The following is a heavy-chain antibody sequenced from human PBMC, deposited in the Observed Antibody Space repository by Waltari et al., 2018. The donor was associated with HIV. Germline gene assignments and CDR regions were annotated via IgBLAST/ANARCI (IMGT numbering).Heavy chain of an antibody. V-gene: IGHV3-30-3*01. CDR2: ISYDGSNK. Sequence: QVQLVESGGGVVQPGRSLRLSCAASGFTFSSYAMHWVRQAPGKGLEWVAVISYDGSNKYYADSVKGRFTISRDNSKNTLYLQMNSLRAEDTAVYYCAGAVLNFDWLLPLDYWGQGTLVTVSS. D-gene: IGHD3-9*01. J-gene: IGHJ4*02. CDR3: AGAVLNFDWLLPLDY. CDR1: GFTFSSYA.